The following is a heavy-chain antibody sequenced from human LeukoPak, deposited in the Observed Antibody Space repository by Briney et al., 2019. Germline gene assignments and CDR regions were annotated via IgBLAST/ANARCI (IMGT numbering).Heavy chain of an antibody. V-gene: IGHV3-30*18. Sequence: GGSLRLSCAASGFTFSSYGMHWVRQAPGKGLEWVAFISYDGSNKYYADSVKGRFTISRDNSKNTLYLQMNSLRAEDTAVYYCAKDLFYVDTVDGYGMDVWGQGTTVTVSS. D-gene: IGHD5-12*01. J-gene: IGHJ6*02. CDR1: GFTFSSYG. CDR2: ISYDGSNK. CDR3: AKDLFYVDTVDGYGMDV.